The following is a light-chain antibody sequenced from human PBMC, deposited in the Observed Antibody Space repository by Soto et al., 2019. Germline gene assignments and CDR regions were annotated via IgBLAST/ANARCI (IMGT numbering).Light chain of an antibody. CDR1: QSISSSS. CDR3: QQYDNSPQT. CDR2: GAS. Sequence: EIVLTQSPGTLSLSPGEGATLSCRASQSISSSSLAWYQQKPGQAPRLLIYGASSRATGILDRFSGSGSEKDFTLTINRLEPEDFAVYYCQQYDNSPQTFGPGTKVDIK. V-gene: IGKV3-20*01. J-gene: IGKJ1*01.